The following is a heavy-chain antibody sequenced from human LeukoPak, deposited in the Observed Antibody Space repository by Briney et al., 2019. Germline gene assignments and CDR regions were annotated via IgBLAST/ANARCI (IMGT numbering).Heavy chain of an antibody. CDR2: INPSGGST. CDR3: ARDFKDYYYGSGSYSHFDY. Sequence: ASVKVSCKASGYTFTSYYMHWVRQAPGQGLEWMGIINPSGGSTSYAQKFQGRVTMTRDTSTSTVYMELSSLRSDDTAVYYCARDFKDYYYGSGSYSHFDYWGQGTLVTVSS. CDR1: GYTFTSYY. D-gene: IGHD3-10*01. J-gene: IGHJ4*02. V-gene: IGHV1-46*01.